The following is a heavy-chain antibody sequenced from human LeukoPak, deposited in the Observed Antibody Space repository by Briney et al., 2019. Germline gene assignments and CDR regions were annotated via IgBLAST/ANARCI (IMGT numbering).Heavy chain of an antibody. D-gene: IGHD2-21*01. V-gene: IGHV3-21*01. Sequence: GGSLRLPCAASGFTFSSYSMNWVRQAPGEGLEWVSSISSSSSYIYYTDSVKGRFTISRDNAKNSLYLKMNSLSAEDTAVYYCARDRFGYCGGDCLQHDAFDIWGQGTMVTVSS. CDR1: GFTFSSYS. CDR3: ARDRFGYCGGDCLQHDAFDI. CDR2: ISSSSSYI. J-gene: IGHJ3*02.